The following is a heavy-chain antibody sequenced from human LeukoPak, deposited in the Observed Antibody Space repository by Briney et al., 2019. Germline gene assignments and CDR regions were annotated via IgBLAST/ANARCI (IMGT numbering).Heavy chain of an antibody. V-gene: IGHV4-61*05. CDR3: ARGSSPFDY. Sequence: PSETLSLTCTVSGGSISSSSYYWSWIRQPPGKGLEWIGSLFYSGNTNYNPSLKSRVTISLDTSKNQVSLKLSSVTAADTAVYYCARGSSPFDYWGQGTLVTVSS. J-gene: IGHJ4*02. CDR1: GGSISSSSYY. CDR2: LFYSGNT.